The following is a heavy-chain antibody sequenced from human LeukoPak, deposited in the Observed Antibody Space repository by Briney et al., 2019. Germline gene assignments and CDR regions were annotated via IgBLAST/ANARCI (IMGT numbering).Heavy chain of an antibody. J-gene: IGHJ3*02. D-gene: IGHD3-22*01. Sequence: SETLSLTCTVSGGSISSYYWSWIRQPAGKGLEWIGRIYTSGSTNYNPSLKSRVTMSVDTSKNQFSLKLSSVTAADTAVYYCALETPDSNAFDIWGQGTMVTVSS. CDR2: IYTSGST. V-gene: IGHV4-4*07. CDR1: GGSISSYY. CDR3: ALETPDSNAFDI.